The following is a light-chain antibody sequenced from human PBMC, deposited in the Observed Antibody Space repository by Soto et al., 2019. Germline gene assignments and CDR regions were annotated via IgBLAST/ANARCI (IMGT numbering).Light chain of an antibody. V-gene: IGKV1-5*01. CDR1: QSISSW. Sequence: DIQMTRSAATLWVSLGHRDTITWRASQSISSWLAWYQPKPGKAPKLLIYDASSLESGVPSRFSGTGSGTAFTLTISSLQPEDIATYYCQESYSTSFGQGTKVDIK. CDR3: QESYSTS. CDR2: DAS. J-gene: IGKJ1*01.